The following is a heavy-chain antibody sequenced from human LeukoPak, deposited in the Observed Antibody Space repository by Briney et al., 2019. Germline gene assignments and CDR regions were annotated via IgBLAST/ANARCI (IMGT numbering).Heavy chain of an antibody. V-gene: IGHV1-69*13. Sequence: SVKVSCKASGDTFSNYAIYWVRQAPGQGLEWVGGILPIIGATKNGQKLQGRVTFTADESTSTVYMELSSLRSEDTAIYYCARAHFSAYTGSEWGQGTLVTVSS. CDR2: ILPIIGAT. D-gene: IGHD3-16*01. CDR3: ARAHFSAYTGSE. CDR1: GDTFSNYA. J-gene: IGHJ4*02.